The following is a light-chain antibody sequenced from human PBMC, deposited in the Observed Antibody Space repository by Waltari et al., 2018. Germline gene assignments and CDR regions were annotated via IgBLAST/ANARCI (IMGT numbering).Light chain of an antibody. V-gene: IGKV4-1*01. CDR3: QQYQSTPWS. J-gene: IGKJ1*01. CDR2: WAS. Sequence: ITQSTDSLAVSLGERVTINCKSSQSLLSGFNNKNYLAWYQQKPGQAPKLLIYWASTRESGVPNRFTGGGSGTDFSLTISGLQAEDVALYYCQQYQSTPWSFGQGTKVEIK. CDR1: QSLLSGFNNKNY.